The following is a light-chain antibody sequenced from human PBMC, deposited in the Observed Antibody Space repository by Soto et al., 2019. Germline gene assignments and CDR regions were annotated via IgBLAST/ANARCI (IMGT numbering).Light chain of an antibody. V-gene: IGKV1-39*01. J-gene: IGKJ4*01. Sequence: DIQMSQSPSSLSASVGDRVTITCRASQTIDTYVNWYQQRRGKAPILLIYSASDLQSGVPPRFLGSGSGTEFTLTISRLQPEDFATYYCQQSFTTPLTFGGGTRVEI. CDR1: QTIDTY. CDR3: QQSFTTPLT. CDR2: SAS.